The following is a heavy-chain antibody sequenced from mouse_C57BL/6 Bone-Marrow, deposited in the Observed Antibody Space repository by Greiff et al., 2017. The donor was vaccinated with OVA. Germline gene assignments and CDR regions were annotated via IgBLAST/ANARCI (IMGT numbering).Heavy chain of an antibody. CDR1: GFTFSDYY. D-gene: IGHD2-4*01. J-gene: IGHJ2*01. Sequence: DVMLVESEGGLVQPGSSMKLSCTASGFTFSDYYMAWVRQVPEKGLEWVANINYDGSSTYYLDSLKSRFIISRDNAKNILYLQMSSLKSEDTATDDCAREDSRSRRLRRGYYFDDWGQGTTLTVSS. CDR3: AREDSRSRRLRRGYYFDD. V-gene: IGHV5-16*01. CDR2: INYDGSST.